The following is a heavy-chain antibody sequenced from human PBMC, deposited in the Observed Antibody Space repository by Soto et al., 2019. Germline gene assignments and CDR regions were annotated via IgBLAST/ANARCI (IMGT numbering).Heavy chain of an antibody. D-gene: IGHD3-22*01. J-gene: IGHJ5*02. CDR2: IYTSGST. V-gene: IGHV4-4*07. Sequence: SETLSLTCTVSGGSISSYYWSWIRQPAGKGLEWIGRIYTSGSTNYNPSLKSRVTMSVDTSKNQFSLKLSSVTAADTAVYYCARDEYYDSSGYPNWFDPWGQGTLGTVS. CDR3: ARDEYYDSSGYPNWFDP. CDR1: GGSISSYY.